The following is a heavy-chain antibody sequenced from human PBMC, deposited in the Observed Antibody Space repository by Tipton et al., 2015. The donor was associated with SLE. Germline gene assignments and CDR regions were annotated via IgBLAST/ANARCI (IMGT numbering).Heavy chain of an antibody. Sequence: GSLRLSCAVYGGSFSGYYWSWIRQPPGKGLEWIGEINHSGSTNYNPSLKSRVTISVDTSKNQFSLKLSSVTAANTAVYYCARDSIAVVVEGGFDPWGQGTLVTVSS. J-gene: IGHJ5*02. D-gene: IGHD6-19*01. CDR1: GGSFSGYY. V-gene: IGHV4-34*01. CDR3: ARDSIAVVVEGGFDP. CDR2: INHSGST.